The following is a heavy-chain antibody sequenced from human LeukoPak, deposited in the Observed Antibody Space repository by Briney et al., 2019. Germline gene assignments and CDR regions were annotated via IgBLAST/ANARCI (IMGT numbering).Heavy chain of an antibody. V-gene: IGHV3-64*01. CDR1: GFIFSNYA. D-gene: IGHD3-10*01. J-gene: IGHJ4*02. Sequence: PGGSLRLSCAASGFIFSNYAMHWVRQAPGKGLEYVSVISKNGDSTYYANSVKGRFTISRDNSKNTLYLQMGSLRAEDMAVYYCARDRSYSSGTYQDSWGQGTLVTVSS. CDR3: ARDRSYSSGTYQDS. CDR2: ISKNGDST.